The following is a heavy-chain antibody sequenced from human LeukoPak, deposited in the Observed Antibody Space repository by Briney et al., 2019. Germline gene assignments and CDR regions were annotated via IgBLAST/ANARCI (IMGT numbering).Heavy chain of an antibody. CDR2: INWDGSRI. Sequence: GGSLRLSCAASGFTFDDHAMYWVRHAPGKGLEWVSGINWDGSRIGYADAVKGRFTISRDSAKNSLYLQMNSLRTEDTALYYCARASYYYDTSGLGAFDIWGQGTLVTVSS. J-gene: IGHJ3*02. CDR3: ARASYYYDTSGLGAFDI. CDR1: GFTFDDHA. D-gene: IGHD3-22*01. V-gene: IGHV3-9*01.